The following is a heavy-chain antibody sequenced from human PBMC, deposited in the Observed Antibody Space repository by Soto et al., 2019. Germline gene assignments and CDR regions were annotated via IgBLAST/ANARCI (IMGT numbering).Heavy chain of an antibody. Sequence: QVQLVESGGGVVQPGRSLRLSCAASGFTFSSYAMHWVRQAPGKGLEWVAVISYDGSNKYYADSVKGRFTISRDNSKNTLYLQMNNLRAEDTAVYYCARDLRHSYGYLEVDDYWGQGTLVTVSS. V-gene: IGHV3-30-3*01. CDR3: ARDLRHSYGYLEVDDY. J-gene: IGHJ4*02. CDR2: ISYDGSNK. D-gene: IGHD5-18*01. CDR1: GFTFSSYA.